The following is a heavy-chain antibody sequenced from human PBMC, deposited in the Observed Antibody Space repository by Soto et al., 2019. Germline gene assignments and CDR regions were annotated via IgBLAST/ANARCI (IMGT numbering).Heavy chain of an antibody. CDR3: ARDDVLCDGGRCYGVPLDV. J-gene: IGHJ6*04. V-gene: IGHV3-66*01. D-gene: IGHD2-15*01. Sequence: EVQLVESGGGLVQPGGSLRLSCAASGFTVSSKYMSWVRQAPGKGLEWVSLIQSGGPTYYADSVKGRFTISRDTSENTVHLQMDSLRAEDTAVYYCARDDVLCDGGRCYGVPLDVWGKGTTFTDSS. CDR2: IQSGGPT. CDR1: GFTVSSKY.